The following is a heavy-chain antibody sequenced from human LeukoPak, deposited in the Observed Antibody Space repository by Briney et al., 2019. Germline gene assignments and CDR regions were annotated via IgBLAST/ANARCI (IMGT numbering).Heavy chain of an antibody. D-gene: IGHD1-1*01. CDR3: ARETTTGTGGFDI. CDR2: IYYSGGT. CDR1: GGSISSSSYY. Sequence: SETLSLTCTVSGGSISSSSYYWGWIRQPPGKGLEWIGRIYYSGGTYYNPSLKRRVTISVDTSKNQFSLNLSSVTAADTAVYYCARETTTGTGGFDIWGQGTMVTVSS. V-gene: IGHV4-39*07. J-gene: IGHJ3*02.